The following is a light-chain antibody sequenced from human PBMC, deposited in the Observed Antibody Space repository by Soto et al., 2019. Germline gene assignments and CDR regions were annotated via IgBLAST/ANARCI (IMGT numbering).Light chain of an antibody. Sequence: DIKMTQSPSSLSASVGDRVTITCRANQSISDYLNWYQQKPGKAPKFLIYASSSLQSGVPSRFRGSGSGTDFTLYSSSLQPEDFATYFCQQSYSNPTITFGQGTRLEIK. J-gene: IGKJ5*01. CDR3: QQSYSNPTIT. CDR1: QSISDY. CDR2: ASS. V-gene: IGKV1-39*01.